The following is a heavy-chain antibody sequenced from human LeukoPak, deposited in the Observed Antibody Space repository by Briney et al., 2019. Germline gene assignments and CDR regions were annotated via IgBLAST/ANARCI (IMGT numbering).Heavy chain of an antibody. CDR1: GVIFEQYG. Sequence: GGSLRLSCEVSGVIFEQYGMHWVRQVPGKGLEWVAGISWNGVTINYGDSVKGRFTISRDNAKSFLYLQMNSLRPEDTALYYCVKDISGWSYFDYWGQGTRVTVSP. D-gene: IGHD6-19*01. J-gene: IGHJ4*02. CDR2: ISWNGVTI. CDR3: VKDISGWSYFDY. V-gene: IGHV3-9*01.